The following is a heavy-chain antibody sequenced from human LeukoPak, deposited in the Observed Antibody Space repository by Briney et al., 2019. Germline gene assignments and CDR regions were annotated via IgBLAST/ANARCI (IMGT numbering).Heavy chain of an antibody. Sequence: SETLSLTCTVSGGSISSSSYYWGRIRQPPGKGLEWIGSIYYSGSTYYNPSLKSRVTISVDTSKNQFSLKLSSVTAADTAVYYCARALPPYDFWSGYYGADWFDPWGQGTLVTVSS. CDR1: GGSISSSSYY. CDR3: ARALPPYDFWSGYYGADWFDP. D-gene: IGHD3-3*01. V-gene: IGHV4-39*01. CDR2: IYYSGST. J-gene: IGHJ5*02.